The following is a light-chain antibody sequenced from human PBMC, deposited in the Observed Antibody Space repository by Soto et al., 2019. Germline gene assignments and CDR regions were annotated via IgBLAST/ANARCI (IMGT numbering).Light chain of an antibody. CDR1: SSNIGGNS. V-gene: IGLV1-51*01. CDR2: DDN. J-gene: IGLJ1*01. CDR3: GSWDSSLSAYV. Sequence: QSVLTQPPSVSAAPGQKVTISCSGSSSNIGGNSVSWYQQLPGTAPNLLIYDDNKRPSGIPDRFSGSKSGTSATLGITGFQTGDEADYYCGSWDSSLSAYVFGTGTKVTVL.